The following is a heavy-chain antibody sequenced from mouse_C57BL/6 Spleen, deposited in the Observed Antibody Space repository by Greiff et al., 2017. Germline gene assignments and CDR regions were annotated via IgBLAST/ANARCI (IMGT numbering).Heavy chain of an antibody. V-gene: IGHV1-19*01. CDR2: INPYNGGT. CDR3: ARYDYDQGNYFDY. Sequence: SGPVLVKPGASVKMSCKASGYTFTDYYMNWVKQSHGKSLEWIGVINPYNGGTSYNQKFKGKATLTVDKSSSTAYMEINSLTSEDSAVYYCARYDYDQGNYFDYWGQGTTLTVSS. D-gene: IGHD2-4*01. J-gene: IGHJ2*01. CDR1: GYTFTDYY.